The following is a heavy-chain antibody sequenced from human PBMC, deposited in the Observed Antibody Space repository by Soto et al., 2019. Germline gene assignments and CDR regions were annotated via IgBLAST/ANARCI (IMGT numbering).Heavy chain of an antibody. V-gene: IGHV5-51*01. J-gene: IGHJ4*02. D-gene: IGHD6-19*01. CDR2: IYPGDSDT. CDR1: GYSFTSYW. CDR3: ARLRSSGWYGGGFDY. Sequence: GESLKIFCKGSGYSFTSYWIGWVRQMPGKGLEWMGIIYPGDSDTRYSPSFQGQVTISADKSISTAYLQWSSLKASDTAMYYCARLRSSGWYGGGFDYWGQGTLVTVSS.